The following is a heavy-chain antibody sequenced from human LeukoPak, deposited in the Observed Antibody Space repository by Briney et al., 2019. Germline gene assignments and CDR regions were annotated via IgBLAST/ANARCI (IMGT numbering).Heavy chain of an antibody. CDR2: IYYSGST. CDR3: ARFGAVAGTDPLYAFDI. V-gene: IGHV4-59*01. CDR1: GGSISSYY. J-gene: IGHJ3*02. Sequence: SETLSLTCTVPGGSISSYYWSWIRQPPGKGLEWIGYIYYSGSTNYNPSLKSRVTISVDTSKNQFSLKLSSVTAADTAVYYCARFGAVAGTDPLYAFDIWGQGTMVTVSS. D-gene: IGHD6-19*01.